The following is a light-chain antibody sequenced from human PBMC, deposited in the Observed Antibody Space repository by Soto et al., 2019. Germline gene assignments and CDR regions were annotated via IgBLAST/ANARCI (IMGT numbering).Light chain of an antibody. CDR1: SGHSTYA. CDR3: QTWGAGFVV. CDR2: LSSDGSH. Sequence: QLVLTQSPSASAFLGASVKLTCILSSGHSTYAIAWHQHQAGKGPRYLMHLSSDGSHTKGDGIPDRFSGSSSGAERYLTISSLQSEDEGDYYCQTWGAGFVVFGGGTKLTVL. J-gene: IGLJ2*01. V-gene: IGLV4-69*01.